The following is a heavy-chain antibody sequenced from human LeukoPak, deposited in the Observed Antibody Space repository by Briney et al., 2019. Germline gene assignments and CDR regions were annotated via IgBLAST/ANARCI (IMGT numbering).Heavy chain of an antibody. V-gene: IGHV3-23*01. J-gene: IGHJ4*02. Sequence: GGSLRLSCAASGFTFSSYAMSWVRQAPGKGLEWVSAISGSGGSPYYADSVKGRFTISRDNSKNTLYLQMNSLRAEDTAVYYCAKCPYSSSWYPFDYWGQGTLVTVSS. CDR3: AKCPYSSSWYPFDY. D-gene: IGHD6-13*01. CDR1: GFTFSSYA. CDR2: ISGSGGSP.